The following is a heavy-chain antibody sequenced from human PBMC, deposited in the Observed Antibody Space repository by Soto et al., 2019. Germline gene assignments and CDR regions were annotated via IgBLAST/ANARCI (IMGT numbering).Heavy chain of an antibody. CDR2: ISYDGSNK. CDR3: ARGRDYGDYGEDAFDI. D-gene: IGHD4-17*01. J-gene: IGHJ3*02. Sequence: QVQLVESGGGVVQPGRSLRLSCAASGFTFSSYAMHWVRQAPGKGLEWVAVISYDGSNKYYADSVKGRFSISRDNSKNTLYLQMNSLRAEETAVYYCARGRDYGDYGEDAFDIWGQGTMVTVS. V-gene: IGHV3-30-3*01. CDR1: GFTFSSYA.